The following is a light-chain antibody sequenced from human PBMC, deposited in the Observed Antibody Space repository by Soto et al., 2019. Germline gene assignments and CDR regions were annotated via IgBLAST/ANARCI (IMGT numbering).Light chain of an antibody. J-gene: IGKJ5*01. CDR1: QNIEGY. V-gene: IGKV3-11*01. CDR3: QQRSTWPPIT. Sequence: EIMLTQSPATLSLSPGERATLSCRASQNIEGYLAWYQQKPGQAPRLLIYDASNRATGVPARFSGSGSGTDFTLTISSLEPEDFVIYYCQQRSTWPPITFGQGTRLEIK. CDR2: DAS.